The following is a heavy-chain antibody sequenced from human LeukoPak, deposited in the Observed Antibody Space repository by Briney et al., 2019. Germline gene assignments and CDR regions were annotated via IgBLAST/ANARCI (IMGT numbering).Heavy chain of an antibody. CDR3: AGLSGYDPYYFDY. CDR2: INPNSGGT. V-gene: IGHV1-2*02. J-gene: IGHJ4*02. CDR1: GYSFTGYY. D-gene: IGHD5-12*01. Sequence: ASVKVSFKASGYSFTGYYMHWVRQAPGQGLEWMGCINPNSGGTDYAQKFQGRVTMTRDTSISTAYMELSRLTSDDTAVYYCAGLSGYDPYYFDYWGQGTLVAVSS.